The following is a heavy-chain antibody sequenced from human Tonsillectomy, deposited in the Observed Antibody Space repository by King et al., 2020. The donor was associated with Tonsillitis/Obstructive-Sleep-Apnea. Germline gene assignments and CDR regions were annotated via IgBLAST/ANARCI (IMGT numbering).Heavy chain of an antibody. Sequence: VQLVESGGGLVQPGGSLRLSCAASGFTFSRHWISWVRQAPGKGLEWVANIKYDGSEKKYVYSVKGRFTITRDNAKTSLYLQRNSLRAEDTAVYFCAREYCSGDSFYRVFDWWGQGTLVTVSS. D-gene: IGHD2-15*01. J-gene: IGHJ4*02. CDR2: IKYDGSEK. V-gene: IGHV3-7*04. CDR3: AREYCSGDSFYRVFDW. CDR1: GFTFSRHW.